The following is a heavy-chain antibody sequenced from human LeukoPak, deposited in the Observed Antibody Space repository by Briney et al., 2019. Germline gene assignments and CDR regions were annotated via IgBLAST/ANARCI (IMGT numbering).Heavy chain of an antibody. J-gene: IGHJ3*02. CDR3: ARVKVAGPSVDAFDI. CDR2: IRGDGRAT. V-gene: IGHV3-74*03. CDR1: GFIFTDYW. D-gene: IGHD6-19*01. Sequence: GGSMRLSCAASGFIFTDYWMHWVRQAPGKELVWVARIRGDGRATTYADSVKGRFTISRDNAMNTVFLQMNSLRAEDTAVYYCARVKVAGPSVDAFDIWGQGTMVTVSS.